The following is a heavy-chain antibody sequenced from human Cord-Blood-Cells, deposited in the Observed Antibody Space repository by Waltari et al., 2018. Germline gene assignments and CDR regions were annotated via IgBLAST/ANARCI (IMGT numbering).Heavy chain of an antibody. J-gene: IGHJ4*02. CDR2: IIPIFGTA. V-gene: IGHV1-69*12. CDR3: ASLGGEVATFDY. CDR1: GGPVSSYA. D-gene: IGHD5-12*01. Sequence: QVQLVQSWAEVKKPGSSVKGSCQASGGPVSSYAINWVRQAPGQGLEWMGGIIPIFGTANYAQKFQGRVTITADESTSTAYMELSSLRSEDTAVYYCASLGGEVATFDYWGQGTLVTVSS.